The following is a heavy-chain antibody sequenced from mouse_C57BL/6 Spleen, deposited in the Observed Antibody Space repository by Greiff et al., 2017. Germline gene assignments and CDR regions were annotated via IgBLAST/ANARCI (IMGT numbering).Heavy chain of an antibody. CDR1: GYSFTGYY. V-gene: IGHV1-42*01. J-gene: IGHJ1*03. D-gene: IGHD1-1*01. CDR3: ARGITTVVPYWYFDV. Sequence: VQLQQSGPELVKPGASVKISCKASGYSFTGYYMNWVKQSPEKSLEWIGEINPSTGGTTYNQKFKAKATLTVDKSSSTAYMQLKSLTSEDSAVYYCARGITTVVPYWYFDVWGTGTTVTVSS. CDR2: INPSTGGT.